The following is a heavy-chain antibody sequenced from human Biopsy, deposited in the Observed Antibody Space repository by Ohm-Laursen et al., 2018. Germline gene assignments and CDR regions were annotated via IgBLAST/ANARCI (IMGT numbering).Heavy chain of an antibody. CDR3: ARLTGDYIWGNWRINHDPFDI. Sequence: SETLSLTCAVSGGSFSGYYWSWIRQTPGKGLEWIGEVSHSGSTNYSPSLKSRVTISVDPPKNQFSLNLSSVTAADTAVYYCARLTGDYIWGNWRINHDPFDIWDQGTSVTVSS. CDR2: VSHSGST. D-gene: IGHD3-16*01. CDR1: GGSFSGYY. V-gene: IGHV4-34*01. J-gene: IGHJ3*02.